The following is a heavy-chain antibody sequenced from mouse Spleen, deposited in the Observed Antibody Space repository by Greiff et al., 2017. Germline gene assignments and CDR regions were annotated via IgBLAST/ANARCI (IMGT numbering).Heavy chain of an antibody. Sequence: VQLQESGAELVRPGASVTLSCKASGYTFTDYEMHWVKQTPVHGLEWIGAIDPETGGTAYNQKFKGKAILTADKSSSTAYMELRSLTSEDSAVYYCTRDDVAWFAYWGQGTLVTVSA. D-gene: IGHD2-12*01. CDR1: GYTFTDYE. J-gene: IGHJ3*01. CDR3: TRDDVAWFAY. CDR2: IDPETGGT. V-gene: IGHV1-15*01.